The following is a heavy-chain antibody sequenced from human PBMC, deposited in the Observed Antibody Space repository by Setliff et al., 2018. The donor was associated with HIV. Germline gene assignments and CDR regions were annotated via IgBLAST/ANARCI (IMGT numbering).Heavy chain of an antibody. Sequence: SETLSLTCTVSGGSINSYYWSWIRLPPGRGLEWIGYVSTSGSTKYNPSLESRVAIWMDTSKNQFSLRLTSVAAADTASYYCVRASHMTPGNLLHSTGPYYSYYMDVWGRGTTVTVSS. CDR2: VSTSGST. D-gene: IGHD4-4*01. CDR3: VRASHMTPGNLLHSTGPYYSYYMDV. V-gene: IGHV4-4*08. CDR1: GGSINSYY. J-gene: IGHJ6*03.